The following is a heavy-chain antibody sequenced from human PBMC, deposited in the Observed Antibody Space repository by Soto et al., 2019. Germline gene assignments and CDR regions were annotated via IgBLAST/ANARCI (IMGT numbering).Heavy chain of an antibody. CDR3: AKEPVGPDWYFDL. CDR2: ISGSGIST. J-gene: IGHJ2*01. Sequence: DVQLLESGGGLVQPGGSLRLSCEASGFTFRSYAMSWVGQAPGKGLEWVSGISGSGISTHYADSVKGRFTVSRDNSKNTLYLQMNSLRAEDTAVYNCAKEPVGPDWYFDLWGRGTLVTVSS. CDR1: GFTFRSYA. V-gene: IGHV3-23*01.